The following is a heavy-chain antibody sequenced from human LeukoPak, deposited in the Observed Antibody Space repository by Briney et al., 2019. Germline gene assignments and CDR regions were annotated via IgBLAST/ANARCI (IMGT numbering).Heavy chain of an antibody. CDR3: AKVLGYSYGFFDY. Sequence: PGGSLRLSCAASGFTFSSYWMNWVRQAPGKGLVWVSRINGDGSSTNYADSVKGRFTISRDNSKNTLYLQMNSLRAEDTAVYYCAKVLGYSYGFFDYWGQGTLVTVSS. D-gene: IGHD5-18*01. V-gene: IGHV3-74*01. J-gene: IGHJ4*02. CDR2: INGDGSST. CDR1: GFTFSSYW.